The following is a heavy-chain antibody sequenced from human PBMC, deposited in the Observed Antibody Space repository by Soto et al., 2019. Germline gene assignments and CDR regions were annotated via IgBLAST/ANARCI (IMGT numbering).Heavy chain of an antibody. CDR3: LLGFSGGSYNISGSFFFAS. CDR1: GYTFTGYY. J-gene: IGHJ4*02. D-gene: IGHD3-22*01. V-gene: IGHV1-2*04. CDR2: INPNSGGT. Sequence: ASVKVSCKASGYTFTGYYMHWVRQAPGQGLEWMGWINPNSGGTNYAQKFQGWVTMTRDTSISTAYMELSRLRAEDTAFYSCLLGFSGGSYNISGSFFFASWAQGPLATLPS.